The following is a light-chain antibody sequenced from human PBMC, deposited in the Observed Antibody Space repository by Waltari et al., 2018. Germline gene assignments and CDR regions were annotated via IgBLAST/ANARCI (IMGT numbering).Light chain of an antibody. CDR3: QQLKSYPLI. Sequence: DIQLTQSPSSLSASVGDRVTITCRASQDISKSLAWFQQKPGKAPKSLISDSSTLQCGVPSKFTGSGSGTDFTFIISSLQPEDYVTYYCQQLKSYPLIFGGGIKVEI. V-gene: IGKV1-16*02. J-gene: IGKJ4*01. CDR2: DSS. CDR1: QDISKS.